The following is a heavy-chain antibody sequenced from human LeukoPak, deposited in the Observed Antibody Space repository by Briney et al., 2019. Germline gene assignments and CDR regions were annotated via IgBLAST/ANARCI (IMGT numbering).Heavy chain of an antibody. J-gene: IGHJ4*02. Sequence: PGGSLRLSCAASGFTFSSFGINWVRQAPGKGLEWVSSISSSSDYIYYGDSVKGRFTISRDNAENSLYLQMNSLRAGDTAVYYCARGGSASPYYFDYWGQGTLVTVSS. V-gene: IGHV3-21*01. CDR3: ARGGSASPYYFDY. CDR2: ISSSSDYI. D-gene: IGHD3-16*01. CDR1: GFTFSSFG.